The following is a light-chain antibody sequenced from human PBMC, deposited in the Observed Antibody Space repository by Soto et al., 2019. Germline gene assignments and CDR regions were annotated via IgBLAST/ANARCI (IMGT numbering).Light chain of an antibody. V-gene: IGKV1-5*03. CDR3: QHYNTYST. CDR1: QSISSW. J-gene: IGKJ1*01. Sequence: DIQMTQSPSTLSASVGDRVIITCRASQSISSWLAWYQQKPGKAPKLLIYKASSLESGVPSRFSGSGSGTEFTLTISSLQPEDFATYYCQHYNTYSTFGQGTKVDIK. CDR2: KAS.